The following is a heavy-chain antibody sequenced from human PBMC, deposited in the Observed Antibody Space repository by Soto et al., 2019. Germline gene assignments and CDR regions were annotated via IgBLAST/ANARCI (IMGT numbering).Heavy chain of an antibody. J-gene: IGHJ4*02. Sequence: ASVKVSCKVSGYTLTELSMHWVRQAPGKGLEWMGGFGPEDGETIYAQKFQGRVTMTEDTSTDTAYMELSSLRSEDTAVYYCATNPRWRGPTFDYWGQGTLVTVSS. V-gene: IGHV1-24*01. CDR3: ATNPRWRGPTFDY. CDR2: FGPEDGET. D-gene: IGHD3-3*01. CDR1: GYTLTELS.